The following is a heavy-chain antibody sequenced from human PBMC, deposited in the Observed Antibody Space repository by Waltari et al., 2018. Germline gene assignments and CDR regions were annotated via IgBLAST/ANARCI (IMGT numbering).Heavy chain of an antibody. J-gene: IGHJ4*02. D-gene: IGHD2-15*01. V-gene: IGHV3-74*01. CDR3: ALLRVVSVFDPFDT. CDR1: GFTFSLYW. Sequence: EVQLVESGGGLVQPGGSLRLSCAASGFTFSLYWVHWVRQVPGKGLWGFSRLKGPSLTTNHADSGKGRFTISRDNAKSTLYLQMNSRTPEDTGVYYCALLRVVSVFDPFDTWGQGTLVTVSS. CDR2: LKGPSLTT.